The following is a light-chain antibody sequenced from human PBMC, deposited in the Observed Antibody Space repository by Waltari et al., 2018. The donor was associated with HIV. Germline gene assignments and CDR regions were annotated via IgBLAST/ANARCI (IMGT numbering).Light chain of an antibody. CDR3: SSYTSNSTLV. Sequence: PGQSITISCTGTSSDVGSYNLVSWYQQHPGKAPKLMICDVSDRPSGVSNRFSGSKSGNTASLTISGLQAEDEADYYCSSYTSNSTLVFGGGTKLTVL. CDR2: DVS. V-gene: IGLV2-14*03. CDR1: SSDVGSYNL. J-gene: IGLJ2*01.